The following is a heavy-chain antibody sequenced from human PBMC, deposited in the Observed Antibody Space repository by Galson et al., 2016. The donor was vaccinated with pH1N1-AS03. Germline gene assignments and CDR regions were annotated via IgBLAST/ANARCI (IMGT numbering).Heavy chain of an antibody. CDR2: INPSSGGA. J-gene: IGHJ3*02. CDR3: AREHGMTIFVVILSGYAFDI. V-gene: IGHV1-2*02. Sequence: SVKVSCKASGYSFSAYYIHWVRQAPGQGLEWMGWINPSSGGADYAQKSQGRVTITRDTSISTGDMELSGLRSDDTAVDYCAREHGMTIFVVILSGYAFDIWGKGKMVTVSS. CDR1: GYSFSAYY. D-gene: IGHD3-3*01.